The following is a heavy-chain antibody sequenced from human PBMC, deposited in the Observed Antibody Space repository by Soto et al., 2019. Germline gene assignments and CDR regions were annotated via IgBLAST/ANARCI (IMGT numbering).Heavy chain of an antibody. V-gene: IGHV3-30*18. CDR3: AKAGFTIFGEGFDP. Sequence: QEQLVESGGGVVQPGSSLRLSCAASGFAFRSYGMHWVRQAPGKGLGWVALISHDGDKEYYADSVKGRFTISRDNSENTLVLRMNSLTADDSAVYFCAKAGFTIFGEGFDPWGQGTRVTVSS. CDR2: ISHDGDKE. D-gene: IGHD3-3*01. J-gene: IGHJ5*02. CDR1: GFAFRSYG.